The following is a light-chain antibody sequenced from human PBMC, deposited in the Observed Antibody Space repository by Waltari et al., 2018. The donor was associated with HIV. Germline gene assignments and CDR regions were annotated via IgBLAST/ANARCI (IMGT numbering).Light chain of an antibody. J-gene: IGLJ2*01. V-gene: IGLV3-21*02. CDR2: DAR. CDR3: QVWDSTSDLRVV. Sequence: SYVLTQPPSVSVAPGQTARITCGGNHIGTKSVHRYQQTPGQAPVLVVFDARDRPSERFSGCISGNTATLTISTVEAGDEADYYCQVWDSTSDLRVVFGGGTELTVL. CDR1: HIGTKS.